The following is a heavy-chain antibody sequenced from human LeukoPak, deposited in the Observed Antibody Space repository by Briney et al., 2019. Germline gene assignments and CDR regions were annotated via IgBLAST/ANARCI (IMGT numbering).Heavy chain of an antibody. CDR1: GGSISSYY. Sequence: SETLSLTCTVSGGSISSYYWSWIRQPPGKGLEWIGCIYYSGSTNYNPSLKSRVTISVDTSKNQFSLKLSSVTAADTAVYYCAREGIVGATLGAFDTWGQGTMVTVSS. D-gene: IGHD1-26*01. CDR2: IYYSGST. J-gene: IGHJ3*02. V-gene: IGHV4-59*01. CDR3: AREGIVGATLGAFDT.